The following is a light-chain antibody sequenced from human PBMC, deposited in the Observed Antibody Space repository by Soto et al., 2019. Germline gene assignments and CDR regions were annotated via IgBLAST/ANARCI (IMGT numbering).Light chain of an antibody. Sequence: EIVLTQSPGTLSLSPGERATLSCRASQSVSSSYLAWYQQKPGQAPRLLIYGASSRATSIPDRFSGSGSGTDFTITISRLEPEDSAVYYWQQYGSSPPYTFGQGTKLEIK. J-gene: IGKJ2*01. CDR1: QSVSSSY. CDR3: QQYGSSPPYT. V-gene: IGKV3-20*01. CDR2: GAS.